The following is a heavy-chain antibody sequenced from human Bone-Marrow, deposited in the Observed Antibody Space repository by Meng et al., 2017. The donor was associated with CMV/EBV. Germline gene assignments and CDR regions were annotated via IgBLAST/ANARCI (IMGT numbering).Heavy chain of an antibody. Sequence: SETLSLTCTVSGGSISSYYWSWIRQPPGKGLEWIGYIYYSGSTNYNPSLKSRVTISVDTSKNQFSLKLSSVTAADTAVYYCARARRGDYSGFGYWGQGTLVTVSS. D-gene: IGHD4-17*01. CDR1: GGSISSYY. CDR3: ARARRGDYSGFGY. CDR2: IYYSGST. J-gene: IGHJ4*02. V-gene: IGHV4-59*01.